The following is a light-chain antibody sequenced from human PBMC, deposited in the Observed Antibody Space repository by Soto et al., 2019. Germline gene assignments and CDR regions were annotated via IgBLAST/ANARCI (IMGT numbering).Light chain of an antibody. CDR2: GAF. J-gene: IGKJ1*01. CDR1: QGINDN. V-gene: IGKV1-17*03. CDR3: LQHNTFPWT. Sequence: DIQMTQSPSAMSASVGDRVTITCRASQGINDNLAWLQQKPGQVPKRLIYGAFSLQRGVPSRFSGSGSGTEFTLTISSLQPEDFATYYCLQHNTFPWTFGQGTKVEIQ.